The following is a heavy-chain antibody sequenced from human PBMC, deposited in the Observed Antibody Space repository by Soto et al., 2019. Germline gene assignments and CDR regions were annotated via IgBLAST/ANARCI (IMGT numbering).Heavy chain of an antibody. CDR3: ATVGVQPSLDY. J-gene: IGHJ4*02. CDR1: GFTVSSNY. CDR2: IYSGGST. Sequence: EVQLVESGGGLIQPGGSLRLSCAASGFTVSSNYMSWVRQAPGKGLEWVSVIYSGGSTYYADSVKGRFTISRDNSKNTLXPQMNSPRAEYTAVHSXATVGVQPSLDYSRRGTLV. D-gene: IGHD2-8*01. V-gene: IGHV3-53*01.